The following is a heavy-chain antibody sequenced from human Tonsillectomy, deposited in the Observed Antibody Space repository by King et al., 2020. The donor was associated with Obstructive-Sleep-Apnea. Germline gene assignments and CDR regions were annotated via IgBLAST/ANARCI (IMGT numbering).Heavy chain of an antibody. V-gene: IGHV1-69*09. Sequence: VQLVESGAEVKKPGSSVKVSCKASGGTFSSYAISWVRQAPGQGLEWMGGIIPILGIANYAQKFQGKVTITADKSTSTAYMELSSLRSEDTAVYYCARVLLWFGELFYYYYGMDVWGQGTTVTVSS. J-gene: IGHJ6*02. CDR3: ARVLLWFGELFYYYYGMDV. D-gene: IGHD3-10*01. CDR2: IIPILGIA. CDR1: GGTFSSYA.